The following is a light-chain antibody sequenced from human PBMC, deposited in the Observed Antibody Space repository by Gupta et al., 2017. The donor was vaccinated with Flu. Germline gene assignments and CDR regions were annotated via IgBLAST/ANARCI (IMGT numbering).Light chain of an antibody. Sequence: QSALTQPASGSGSLGQSLDISCAGTSSDIGAHNSVSWYQLRPGLVPKLILFEVNNRPSGISHRFSGSKSGNTASLTISGLQAGDEGFYYCSSFSSSNIHVVFGGGTNVTVL. CDR3: SSFSSSNIHVV. J-gene: IGLJ2*01. CDR2: EVN. V-gene: IGLV2-14*01. CDR1: SSDIGAHNS.